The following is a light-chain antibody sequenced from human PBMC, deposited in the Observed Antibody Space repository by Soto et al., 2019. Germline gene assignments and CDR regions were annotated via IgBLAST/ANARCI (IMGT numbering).Light chain of an antibody. CDR2: GAS. J-gene: IGKJ5*01. CDR1: QSVSSSY. Sequence: EIVFTQSPCTLSLSPAERSTLSCGASQSVSSSYLAWYQQKPGQAPSLLMSGASSRATGIPDRFSGSGSETDFTLTISRLEPEDFALYYCQHYQVGQPIAFGRGTRLEI. V-gene: IGKV3-20*01. CDR3: QHYQVGQPIA.